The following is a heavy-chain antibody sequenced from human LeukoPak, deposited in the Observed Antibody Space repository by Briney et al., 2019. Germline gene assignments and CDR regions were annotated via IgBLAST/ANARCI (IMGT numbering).Heavy chain of an antibody. V-gene: IGHV3-48*02. J-gene: IGHJ4*02. CDR2: IRTTAEGAKYA. D-gene: IGHD2-2*01. CDR1: GFSLTDYP. Sequence: GGSLRLSCATSGFSLTDYPMNWVRQAPGKGLEWISNIRTTAEGAKYAYHAESVKGRVTISRDARQTTLYLHMSSLKDDDTAGYYCATDQRYAVDYWGQGILITVSS. CDR3: ATDQRYAVDY.